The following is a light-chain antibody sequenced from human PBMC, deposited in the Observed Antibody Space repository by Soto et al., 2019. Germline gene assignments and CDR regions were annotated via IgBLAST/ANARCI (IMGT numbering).Light chain of an antibody. CDR1: SSDIGGYDY. V-gene: IGLV2-14*01. CDR3: TSSASGSSHVV. CDR2: DVN. Sequence: QSALTQPASVSGSPGQSITLSCTGTSSDIGGYDYVSWYQRHPGKAPKLIIYDVNNRPSGASNRFSGSKSGNTASLTISGLQAEDEAAYYCTSSASGSSHVVFGGGTKVTVL. J-gene: IGLJ2*01.